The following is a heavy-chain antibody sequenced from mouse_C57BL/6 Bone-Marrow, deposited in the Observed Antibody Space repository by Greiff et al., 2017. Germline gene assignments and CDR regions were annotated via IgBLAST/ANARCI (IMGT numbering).Heavy chain of an antibody. CDR3: GGAHYGWFAY. V-gene: IGHV1-80*01. Sequence: QVQLKQSGAELVKPGASVKLSCKASGYAFSSYWMNWVKQRPGKGLEWIGQIYPGDGDTNYNGKFKGKATLTADKPSSTAYMQLSSLTSEDSAVYFCGGAHYGWFAYWGQGTLVTVSA. CDR1: GYAFSSYW. D-gene: IGHD1-2*01. CDR2: IYPGDGDT. J-gene: IGHJ3*01.